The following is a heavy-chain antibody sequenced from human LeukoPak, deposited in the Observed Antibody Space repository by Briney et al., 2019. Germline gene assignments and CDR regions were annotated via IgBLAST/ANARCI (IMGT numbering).Heavy chain of an antibody. CDR1: GYTFTSYG. CDR2: ISAYNGNT. J-gene: IGHJ4*02. Sequence: ASVKVSCKASGYTFTSYGISWVRQAPGQGLEWMGWISAYNGNTNYAQKLQGRVTMTTDTSTSTAYMELSRLRSDDTAVYYCARASDLRWELPYFDYWGQGTLVTVSS. V-gene: IGHV1-18*01. D-gene: IGHD1-26*01. CDR3: ARASDLRWELPYFDY.